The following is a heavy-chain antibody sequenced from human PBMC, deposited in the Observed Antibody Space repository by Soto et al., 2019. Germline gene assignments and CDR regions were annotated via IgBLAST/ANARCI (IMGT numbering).Heavy chain of an antibody. CDR3: ARAYDILTAAYYGMDV. Sequence: GASVKLSCKASRYTFTGYYMHWVRQAHGQGLEWMGWINPNSGGTNYAQKFQGWVTMTRDTSISTAYMELSRLRSDDTAVYYCARAYDILTAAYYGMDVWGQGTTVTVSS. V-gene: IGHV1-2*04. CDR1: RYTFTGYY. CDR2: INPNSGGT. J-gene: IGHJ6*02. D-gene: IGHD3-9*01.